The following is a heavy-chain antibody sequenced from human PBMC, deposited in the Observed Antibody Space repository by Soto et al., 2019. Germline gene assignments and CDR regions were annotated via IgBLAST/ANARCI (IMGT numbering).Heavy chain of an antibody. V-gene: IGHV1-18*01. CDR2: ISAHNGNT. CDR1: GYTFTSYG. Sequence: QVHLVQSEAEVKKPGASAKVSCKGSGYTFTSYGITWVREAPGQGLEWMGWISAHNGNTDYAQKLQGRVTVTRDTSTSTAYMELRSLRSDDTAVYYCARGRYGDYWGQGALVTVSS. J-gene: IGHJ4*02. CDR3: ARGRYGDY. D-gene: IGHD1-1*01.